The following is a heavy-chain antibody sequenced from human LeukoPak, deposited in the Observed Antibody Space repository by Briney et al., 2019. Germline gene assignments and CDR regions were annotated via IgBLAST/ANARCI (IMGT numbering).Heavy chain of an antibody. CDR1: GGSISSYY. CDR3: ATGYYEPFEK. V-gene: IGHV4-59*01. D-gene: IGHD3-22*01. J-gene: IGHJ4*02. Sequence: SETLSLTCTVSGGSISSYYWNWIRQPPGKGPEWIGCISDTGTTKYDPAFKSRVTISVDTSKNQFSLKLTSVTAADTAVYFCATGYYEPFEKWGQGTLVSVSS. CDR2: ISDTGTT.